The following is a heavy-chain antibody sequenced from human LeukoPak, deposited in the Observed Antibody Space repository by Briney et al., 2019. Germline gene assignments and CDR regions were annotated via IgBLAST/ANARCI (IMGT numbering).Heavy chain of an antibody. Sequence: GSLRPSCAASGFTFSSYEMNWVRQAPGKGLEWVSYISSSGSTIYYADSVKGRFTISRDNAKNSLYLQMNSLRAEDTAVYYCAELGITMIGGVWGKGTTVTISS. CDR2: ISSSGSTI. D-gene: IGHD3-10*02. CDR1: GFTFSSYE. V-gene: IGHV3-48*03. CDR3: AELGITMIGGV. J-gene: IGHJ6*04.